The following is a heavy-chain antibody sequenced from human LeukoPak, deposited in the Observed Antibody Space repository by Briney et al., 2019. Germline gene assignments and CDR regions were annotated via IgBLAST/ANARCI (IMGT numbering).Heavy chain of an antibody. J-gene: IGHJ4*02. CDR2: INSRGDVT. D-gene: IGHD6-6*01. Sequence: PGGSLRLSCAASGFTFTYYSMSWVRQAPGKGLEWVSSINSRGDVTFYTDPVKGRFTISRDNSKNTLYLQMNSLRGEDTAVYYCAKAVSSKDYFDYWGQGTLVTVSS. V-gene: IGHV3-23*01. CDR3: AKAVSSKDYFDY. CDR1: GFTFTYYS.